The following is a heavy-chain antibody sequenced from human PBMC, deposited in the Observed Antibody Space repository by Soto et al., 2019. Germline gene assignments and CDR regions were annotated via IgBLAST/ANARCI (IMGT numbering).Heavy chain of an antibody. CDR1: GFTVSSNY. CDR2: IYSGGST. V-gene: IGHV3-66*01. Sequence: EVQLVESGGGLVQPGGSLRLSCAASGFTVSSNYMSWVRQAPGKGLEWVSVIYSGGSTYYADSVKGRFTISRDNSKNTLYLQKNSLRAEDTAVCYCARDYKGVPAAPFVIWGQGTIVTVSS. D-gene: IGHD2-2*01. J-gene: IGHJ3*02. CDR3: ARDYKGVPAAPFVI.